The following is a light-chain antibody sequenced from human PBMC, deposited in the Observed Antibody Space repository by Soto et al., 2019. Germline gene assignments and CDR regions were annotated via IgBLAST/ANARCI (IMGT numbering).Light chain of an antibody. V-gene: IGKV1-9*01. CDR3: QLLTRYPLT. J-gene: IGKJ5*01. CDR2: EAS. Sequence: MQVSRSRYSLSASMGDRDTKTCLASQGISSSLAWYQQEPGKAPKLLIYEASTLQSGVPSRFSVRGSGTDLTLACSRVNPADPATRYFQLLTRYPLTIGEGTRLEIK. CDR1: QGISSS.